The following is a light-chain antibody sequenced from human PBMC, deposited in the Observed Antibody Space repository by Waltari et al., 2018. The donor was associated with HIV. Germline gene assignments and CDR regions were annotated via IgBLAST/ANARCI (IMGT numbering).Light chain of an antibody. CDR1: QSMSSY. CDR2: AAS. V-gene: IGKV1-39*01. J-gene: IGKJ1*01. CDR3: QQSFSPRWT. Sequence: DIQMTQSPSSLSAAVGDSITITCRASQSMSSYLNWYQQKPGKAPKLLIYAASGLPSGVPSRFSGSGSGTDFTLTISSLQPEDFATYYCQQSFSPRWTFGQGTKVEIK.